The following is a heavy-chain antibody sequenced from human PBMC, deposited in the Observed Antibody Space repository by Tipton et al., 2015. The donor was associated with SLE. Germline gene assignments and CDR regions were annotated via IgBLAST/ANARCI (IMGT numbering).Heavy chain of an antibody. J-gene: IGHJ6*02. CDR2: FYTGGYT. V-gene: IGHV4-61*02. Sequence: TLSLTCSVSGGSISSGSYYWNWIRQPAGKGLEWIGRFYTGGYTTYNPSLKSRVTISGDMSRNQISLKLSSVTAADTAVYYCAREKAGYDFWSGSYYYYGMDVWGQGTTVTVSS. D-gene: IGHD3-3*01. CDR1: GGSISSGSYY. CDR3: AREKAGYDFWSGSYYYYGMDV.